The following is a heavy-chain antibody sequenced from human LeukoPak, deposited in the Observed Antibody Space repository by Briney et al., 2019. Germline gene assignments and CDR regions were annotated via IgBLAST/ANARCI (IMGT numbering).Heavy chain of an antibody. CDR3: ARTGMGGNVWIDS. CDR2: MNPNSGDT. V-gene: IGHV1-8*01. D-gene: IGHD1-26*01. J-gene: IGHJ5*01. CDR1: VYTFTNYD. Sequence: ASVKVSCKASVYTFTNYDINWVRQATGQGLEWMGWMNPNSGDTGYAQKFQGSATMTRYTSITTAYMELTSLTSDDTAIFYCARTGMGGNVWIDSWGQGTLVTVSS.